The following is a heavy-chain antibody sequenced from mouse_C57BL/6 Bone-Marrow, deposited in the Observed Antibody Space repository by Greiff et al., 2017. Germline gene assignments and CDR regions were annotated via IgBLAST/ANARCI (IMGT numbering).Heavy chain of an antibody. V-gene: IGHV1-63*01. CDR3: AGYRLNDFDY. J-gene: IGHJ2*01. CDR1: GYTFTNYW. CDR2: IYPGGGYT. D-gene: IGHD2-12*01. Sequence: QVQLQQSGAELVRPGTSVKMSCKASGYTFTNYWIGWAKQRPGHGLEWIGDIYPGGGYTNYNEKFKGKATLTADKSSSTAYMQFSSLTSEDYSVYYCAGYRLNDFDYWGQGTTLTVSS.